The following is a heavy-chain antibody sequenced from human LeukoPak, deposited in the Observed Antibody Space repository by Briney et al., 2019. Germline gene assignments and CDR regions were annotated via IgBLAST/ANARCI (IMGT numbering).Heavy chain of an antibody. Sequence: PGGSLRLSCAASGFTFSNFWMSWVRQAPGKGLEWVSVVSGSGHTTYYADSVKGRFTVSRDNSKNTVFLQMNSLRAEDTAVYFCAKEPHILTGYYTDYFDFWGQGTLVTVSS. D-gene: IGHD3-9*01. J-gene: IGHJ4*02. CDR1: GFTFSNFW. CDR2: VSGSGHTT. V-gene: IGHV3-23*01. CDR3: AKEPHILTGYYTDYFDF.